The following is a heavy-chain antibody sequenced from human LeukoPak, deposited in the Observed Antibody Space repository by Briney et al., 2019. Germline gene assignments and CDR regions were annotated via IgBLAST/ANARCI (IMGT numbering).Heavy chain of an antibody. Sequence: ASVKVSCKASGYTFTIYGISWVRQAPGQGLEGMGWIIAYNGNTNYAQNLQGRGTMPTDTSTSTACMELRSLRADDSAVYFGAKDPGAYYWGQGTLVTVSS. CDR2: IIAYNGNT. D-gene: IGHD1-26*01. CDR3: AKDPGAYY. CDR1: GYTFTIYG. J-gene: IGHJ4*02. V-gene: IGHV1-18*01.